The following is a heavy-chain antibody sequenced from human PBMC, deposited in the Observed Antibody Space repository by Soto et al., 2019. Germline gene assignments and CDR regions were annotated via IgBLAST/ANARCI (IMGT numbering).Heavy chain of an antibody. J-gene: IGHJ3*02. CDR2: IYSGGST. Sequence: GGSLRLSCAASGFTVSSNYMSWVRQAPGKGLEWVSVIYSGGSTYYADSVKGRFTISRDNSKNTRYLQMNSLRAEETAVYYGARDEGGRNIAFDIWGQGTMVTVSS. D-gene: IGHD2-15*01. CDR1: GFTVSSNY. CDR3: ARDEGGRNIAFDI. V-gene: IGHV3-53*01.